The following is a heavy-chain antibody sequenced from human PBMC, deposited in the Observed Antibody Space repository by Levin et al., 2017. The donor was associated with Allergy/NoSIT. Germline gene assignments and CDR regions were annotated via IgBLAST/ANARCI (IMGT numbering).Heavy chain of an antibody. CDR2: ISGSGGST. J-gene: IGHJ3*02. CDR1: GFTFSSYA. D-gene: IGHD3-10*01. V-gene: IGHV3-23*01. CDR3: AKWDYYGSGSYYNGSPDAFDI. Sequence: GESLKISCAASGFTFSSYAMSWVRQAPGKGLEWVSAISGSGGSTYYADSVKGRFTISRDNSKNTLYLQMNSLRAEDTAVYYCAKWDYYGSGSYYNGSPDAFDIWGQGTMVTVSS.